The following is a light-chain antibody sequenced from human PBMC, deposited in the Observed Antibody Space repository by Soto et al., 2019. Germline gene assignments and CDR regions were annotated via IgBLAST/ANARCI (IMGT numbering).Light chain of an antibody. CDR2: GSS. Sequence: DIQMTQSPSSLSASVGVRVSITCQASQDIRTSLSWFQHKPGRAPKLLIYGSSYLETGVPSRFRGSGSGTDFTFTITSLQPEDVATYYCQHYNSLPPFAFGPGTIVDIK. V-gene: IGKV1-33*01. CDR1: QDIRTS. CDR3: QHYNSLPPFA. J-gene: IGKJ3*01.